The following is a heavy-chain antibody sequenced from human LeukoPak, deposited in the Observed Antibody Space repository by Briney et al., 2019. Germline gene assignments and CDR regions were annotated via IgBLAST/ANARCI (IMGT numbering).Heavy chain of an antibody. Sequence: GGSLRLSCAASGFTFSSYGMHWVRQAPGKGLEWVAVIWYDGSNKYYADSVKGRFTISRDNSKNTLCLQMNSLRAEDTAVYYCAKPRYSSSWSYYYYMDVWGKGTTVTDSS. CDR1: GFTFSSYG. CDR2: IWYDGSNK. J-gene: IGHJ6*03. V-gene: IGHV3-33*06. D-gene: IGHD6-13*01. CDR3: AKPRYSSSWSYYYYMDV.